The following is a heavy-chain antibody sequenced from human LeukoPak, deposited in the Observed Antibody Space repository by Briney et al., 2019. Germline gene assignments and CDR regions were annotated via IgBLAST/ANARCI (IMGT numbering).Heavy chain of an antibody. CDR1: GLTFSIYA. CDR2: ISYDGSNK. CDR3: ARELDYGDYVRAFDY. D-gene: IGHD4-17*01. Sequence: GRSLRLSCAASGLTFSIYAMHWVRQAPGKGVEWVAVISYDGSNKYYADSVKGRFTISRDNSKNTLYLQMNSLRAEDTAVYYCARELDYGDYVRAFDYWGQGTMVTVSS. J-gene: IGHJ4*02. V-gene: IGHV3-30-3*01.